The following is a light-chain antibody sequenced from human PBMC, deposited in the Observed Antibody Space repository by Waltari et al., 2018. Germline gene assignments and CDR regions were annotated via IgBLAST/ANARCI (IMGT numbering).Light chain of an antibody. V-gene: IGLV3-21*02. CDR3: QVWDSSSDPWA. Sequence: SYVLTQPPSVSVAPGQTARITCGGNNIGSKNVHWYQQNPGQAPVLVVYDDSARPSGIPGLFSGSNSGNTATLTISRVEAGDEADYYCQVWDSSSDPWAFGGGTKLTVL. CDR1: NIGSKN. CDR2: DDS. J-gene: IGLJ2*01.